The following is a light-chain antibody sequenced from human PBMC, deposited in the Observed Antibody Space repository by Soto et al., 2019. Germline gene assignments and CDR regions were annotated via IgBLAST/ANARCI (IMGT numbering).Light chain of an antibody. CDR3: HQLNSYPHT. Sequence: DIQLTQSPSFLSASVGDRVTITCRASQDISSYLAWYQQIPGKAPNLLIYAASTLQSGVPSRFSGSGSGTEFTLTISSLQPEDFATYYCHQLNSYPHTFGQGTRLEMK. CDR2: AAS. CDR1: QDISSY. V-gene: IGKV1-9*01. J-gene: IGKJ5*01.